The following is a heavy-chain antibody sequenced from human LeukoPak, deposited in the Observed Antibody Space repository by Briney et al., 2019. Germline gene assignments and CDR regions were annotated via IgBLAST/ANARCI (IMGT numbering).Heavy chain of an antibody. D-gene: IGHD2-15*01. V-gene: IGHV3-43*02. J-gene: IGHJ5*02. CDR3: AKGECSGGSCYTFDP. CDR1: GFTFDDYA. CDR2: ISGGGGST. Sequence: GGSLRLSCAASGFTFDDYAMHWVRQAPGKGLEWVSLISGGGGSTYYADSVKGRFTISRDNSKNSLYLQMNSLRTEDTALYYCAKGECSGGSCYTFDPWGQGTLVTVSS.